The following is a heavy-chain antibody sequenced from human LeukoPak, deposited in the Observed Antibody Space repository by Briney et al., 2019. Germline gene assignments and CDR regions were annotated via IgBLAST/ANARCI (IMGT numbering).Heavy chain of an antibody. CDR3: ARGRDFRSGTKNCFDP. D-gene: IGHD3-3*01. CDR1: GYTFTSYD. Sequence: ASVKVSCKASGYTFTSYDVNWVRQATGQGPEWIGWMYPSTGNTGYAQKFQGRVTMTRNTSISTAYMELSSLRSEDTAVYYCARGRDFRSGTKNCFDPWGQGTLVTVSS. J-gene: IGHJ5*02. CDR2: MYPSTGNT. V-gene: IGHV1-8*01.